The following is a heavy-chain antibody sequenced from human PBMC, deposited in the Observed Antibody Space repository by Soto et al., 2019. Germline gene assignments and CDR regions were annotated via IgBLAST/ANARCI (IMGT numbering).Heavy chain of an antibody. V-gene: IGHV4-59*01. CDR3: ARGRASLNY. Sequence: QVQLQESGPGLVKPSETLSLTCTVSGGSISSYYWSWIRQPPGKGLEWIGYIYYSGSTNYNPSLKSRVTISVDTSKNQFSLKLSSVTAADTAVYYCARGRASLNYWGQGTLVTVSS. D-gene: IGHD3-10*01. J-gene: IGHJ4*02. CDR1: GGSISSYY. CDR2: IYYSGST.